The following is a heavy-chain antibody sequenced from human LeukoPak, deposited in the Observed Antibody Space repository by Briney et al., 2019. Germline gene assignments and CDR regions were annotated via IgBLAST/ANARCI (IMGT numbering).Heavy chain of an antibody. CDR3: ARDHHMDYYDSSGYYYGGDLPYDY. D-gene: IGHD3-22*01. V-gene: IGHV3-74*01. J-gene: IGHJ4*02. CDR1: GFTFSNYW. Sequence: GGSLRLSCAASGFTFSNYWMHWVRQAPGKGLVWVSRINTDGSRITYADSVKGRFTISRDNAMNTVYLQMNSLRAEDTAVYYCARDHHMDYYDSSGYYYGGDLPYDYWGQGTLVTVSS. CDR2: INTDGSRI.